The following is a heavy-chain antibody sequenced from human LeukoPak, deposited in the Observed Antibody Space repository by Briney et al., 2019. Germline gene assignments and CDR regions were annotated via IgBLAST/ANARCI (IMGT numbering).Heavy chain of an antibody. CDR3: AGQKSAYDSEFDY. Sequence: GESLKISCKGSGYTFTTYWIGWVRQMPGKGLEWMGIIYPGDSDTRYSPSFQGQVTISADKSISTAYLQWSSLKASDTAMYYCAGQKSAYDSEFDYWGQGTLVTVSS. D-gene: IGHD3-3*01. V-gene: IGHV5-51*01. J-gene: IGHJ4*02. CDR2: IYPGDSDT. CDR1: GYTFTTYW.